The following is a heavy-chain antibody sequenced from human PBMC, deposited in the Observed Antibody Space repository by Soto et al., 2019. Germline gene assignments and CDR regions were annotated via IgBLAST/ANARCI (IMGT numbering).Heavy chain of an antibody. CDR1: GYTFTGHY. CDR2: ISTYNGNT. CDR3: ARDPYHVLMVNAPNLYGMDV. D-gene: IGHD2-8*01. J-gene: IGHJ6*02. V-gene: IGHV1-18*04. Sequence: GASVKVSCKASGYTFTGHYMHWVRQAPGQGLEWMGRISTYNGNTNYPQSLQGRLTMTTDTSTTTAYMELRSLRSDDTAVYYCARDPYHVLMVNAPNLYGMDVWGQGTTVTVSS.